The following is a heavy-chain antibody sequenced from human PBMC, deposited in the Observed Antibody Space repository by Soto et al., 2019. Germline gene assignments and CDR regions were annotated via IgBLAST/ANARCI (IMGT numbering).Heavy chain of an antibody. Sequence: EVQVLQSGGGLVRPGGSLRLSCAGSGFTFINTGMSWVRQAPGQGLEWVSAITGNGDTTYYADSVKGRFTNSRDNPKSTLYLNMNSPTAKDTAVYYCAKIDGYCDYWGQGTLVTVSS. CDR3: AKIDGYCDY. D-gene: IGHD3-22*01. CDR1: GFTFINTG. J-gene: IGHJ4*02. CDR2: ITGNGDTT. V-gene: IGHV3-23*01.